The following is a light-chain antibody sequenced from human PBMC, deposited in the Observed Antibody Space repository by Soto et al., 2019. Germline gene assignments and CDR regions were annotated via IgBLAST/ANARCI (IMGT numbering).Light chain of an antibody. Sequence: DIQMTQSPSTLSASVGDRVTITCRASQSISSWLTWYQQKPGKAPKLLIYKASNLESGVPSRFSGSGSGTEFTLSISSLQPDDFATYYCQQYDSYPWTFGQGTQVEIK. CDR2: KAS. J-gene: IGKJ1*01. CDR3: QQYDSYPWT. V-gene: IGKV1-5*03. CDR1: QSISSW.